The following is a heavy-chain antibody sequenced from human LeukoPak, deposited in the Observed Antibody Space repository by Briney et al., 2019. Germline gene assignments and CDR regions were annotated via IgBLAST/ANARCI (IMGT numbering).Heavy chain of an antibody. Sequence: GGSLRLSCAASGFTFSSYSMNWVRQAPGKGLEWVSSISSSSSYIYYADSVKGRFTISRDNAKNSLYLQMNSLRVGDTAVYYCARDLCWGCFDDWGQGNLVTVSS. J-gene: IGHJ4*02. CDR2: ISSSSSYI. V-gene: IGHV3-21*04. CDR3: ARDLCWGCFDD. CDR1: GFTFSSYS. D-gene: IGHD3-10*02.